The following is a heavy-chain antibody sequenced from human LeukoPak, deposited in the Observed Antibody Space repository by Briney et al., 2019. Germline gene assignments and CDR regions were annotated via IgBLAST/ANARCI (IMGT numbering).Heavy chain of an antibody. CDR2: INPSSGGT. CDR3: ARVRMYYDYVWGSYRLFDY. CDR1: GYTFTDYY. J-gene: IGHJ4*02. Sequence: ASVKVSCKASGYTFTDYYMHWVRQAPGQGLEWMGWINPSSGGTNYAQKFQGRVTMTRDTSISTAYMELSRLRSDDTAVYYCARVRMYYDYVWGSYRLFDYWGQGTLVTVSS. V-gene: IGHV1-2*02. D-gene: IGHD3-16*02.